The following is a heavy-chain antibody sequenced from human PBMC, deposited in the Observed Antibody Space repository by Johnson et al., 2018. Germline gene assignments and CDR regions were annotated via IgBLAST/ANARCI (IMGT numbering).Heavy chain of an antibody. Sequence: QVQLVESGGGVVQPGRSLRLSCAASGFTFSSYGMHWVRQAPGKGLEWVAVIWYDGSNKYYADSVKGRFTISRDNSKNTLYLQMNSLRAEDTAVYYCARGKLLPNYYYYGMDVWGKGTTVTVSS. V-gene: IGHV3-33*01. CDR3: ARGKLLPNYYYYGMDV. D-gene: IGHD1-26*01. CDR1: GFTFSSYG. CDR2: IWYDGSNK. J-gene: IGHJ6*04.